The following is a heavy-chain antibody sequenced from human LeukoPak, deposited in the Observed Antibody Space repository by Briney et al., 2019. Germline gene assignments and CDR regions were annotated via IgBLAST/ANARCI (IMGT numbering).Heavy chain of an antibody. V-gene: IGHV4-59*01. D-gene: IGHD1-26*01. CDR3: ARGDSGSYLYYYYYYMDV. CDR2: IYYSGST. CDR1: GGSISSYY. J-gene: IGHJ6*03. Sequence: SETLSLTCTVSGGSISSYYWSWIRQPPGKGLEWIGYIYYSGSTNYNPSLKSRVTISVDTSKNQFSLKLSSVTAADTAVYYCARGDSGSYLYYYYYYMDVWGKGTTVTVSS.